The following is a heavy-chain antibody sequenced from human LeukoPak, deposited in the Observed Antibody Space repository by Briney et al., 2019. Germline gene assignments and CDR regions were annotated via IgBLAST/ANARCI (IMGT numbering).Heavy chain of an antibody. V-gene: IGHV3-23*01. CDR2: ISGSGGST. J-gene: IGHJ5*02. D-gene: IGHD2-2*01. Sequence: QSGGSLRLSCAASGFTFSSYVMHWVRQAPGKGLEWVSGISGSGGSTYYADSVKGRFTISRDNSKNTLYLQMNSLRAEDTAVYYCAKKSAMGWFDPWGQGTLVTVSS. CDR3: AKKSAMGWFDP. CDR1: GFTFSSYV.